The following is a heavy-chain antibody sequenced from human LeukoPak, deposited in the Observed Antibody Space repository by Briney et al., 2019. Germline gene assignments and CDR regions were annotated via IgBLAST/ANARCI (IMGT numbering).Heavy chain of an antibody. D-gene: IGHD3-10*01. V-gene: IGHV3-7*03. CDR2: INQDGTEK. Sequence: GGSLRLSCAASGFTFTTYWMSWVRQAPGKGLGWVASINQDGTEKYYVDSVKGRFTISRDYAKNSLYLQMNSLRAEDTAVYYCARDLFYSVSGTYYNVGRVFNYWGQGTLVTVSS. CDR1: GFTFTTYW. CDR3: ARDLFYSVSGTYYNVGRVFNY. J-gene: IGHJ4*02.